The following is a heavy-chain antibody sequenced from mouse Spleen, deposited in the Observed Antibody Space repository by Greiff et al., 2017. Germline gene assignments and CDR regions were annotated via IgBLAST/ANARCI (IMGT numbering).Heavy chain of an antibody. CDR2: IYPGSGST. CDR3: ARGSFAY. CDR1: GYTFTSYW. Sequence: QVQLKESGAELVKPGASVKMSCKASGYTFTSYWITWVKQRPGQGLEWIGDIYPGSGSTNYNEKFKSKATLTVDTSSSTAYMQLSSLTSEDSAVYCCARGSFAYWGQGTLVTVSA. V-gene: IGHV1-55*01. J-gene: IGHJ3*01.